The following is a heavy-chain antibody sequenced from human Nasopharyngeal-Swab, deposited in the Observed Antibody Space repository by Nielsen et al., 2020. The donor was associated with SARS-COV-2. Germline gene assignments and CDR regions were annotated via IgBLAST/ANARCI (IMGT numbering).Heavy chain of an antibody. V-gene: IGHV3-30-3*01. CDR2: ISYDGSNK. CDR1: GFTFSSYA. D-gene: IGHD3-22*01. CDR3: ARDLGGYYGD. Sequence: GESLNISCAASGFTFSSYAMHWVRQAPGKGLEWVAVISYDGSNKYYADSVKGRFTISRDNPKNTLYLQMNSLRAEDTAVYYCARDLGGYYGDWGQGTLVTVSS. J-gene: IGHJ4*02.